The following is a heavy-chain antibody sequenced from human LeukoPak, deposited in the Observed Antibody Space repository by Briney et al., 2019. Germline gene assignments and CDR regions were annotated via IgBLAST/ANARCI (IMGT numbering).Heavy chain of an antibody. CDR2: IYHSGST. CDR1: GGSISNKY. CDR3: ARDAHYYDSGSYYRAFDY. Sequence: SETLSLTCTVSGGSISNKYWSWIRQPPGKGLEWIGEIYHSGSTNYNPSLKSRVTISVDKSKNQFSLKLSSVTAADTAVYYCARDAHYYDSGSYYRAFDYWGQGTLVTVSS. J-gene: IGHJ4*02. V-gene: IGHV4-59*12. D-gene: IGHD3-10*01.